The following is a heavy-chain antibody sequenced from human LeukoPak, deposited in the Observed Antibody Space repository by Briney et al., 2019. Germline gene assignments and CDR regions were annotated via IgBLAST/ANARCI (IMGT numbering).Heavy chain of an antibody. CDR1: GGSFSGYY. J-gene: IGHJ4*02. D-gene: IGHD2-8*01. CDR2: INHSGST. Sequence: SETLSLTCAVYGGSFSGYYWSWILQPPGRGLEWIGEINHSGSTNYNPSLKSRVTISVDTSKNQFSLKLSSVTAADTAVYYCARAGKENIVLMVYARRTFDYWGQGTLVTVSS. V-gene: IGHV4-34*01. CDR3: ARAGKENIVLMVYARRTFDY.